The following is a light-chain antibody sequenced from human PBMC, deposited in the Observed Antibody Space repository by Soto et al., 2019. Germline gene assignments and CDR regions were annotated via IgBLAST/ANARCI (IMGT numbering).Light chain of an antibody. J-gene: IGKJ4*01. V-gene: IGKV4-1*01. CDR3: HQYFRSPLT. Sequence: DIVMTQSPDSLAVSLGERATINCKSSQSFLYSSNNKNYLVWYQQKPGQPPKLLIYWATTRESGVPDRFSGSGSGTDFTLTVSGLQAEDVAIYYCHQYFRSPLTFGGGTKVDIK. CDR2: WAT. CDR1: QSFLYSSNNKNY.